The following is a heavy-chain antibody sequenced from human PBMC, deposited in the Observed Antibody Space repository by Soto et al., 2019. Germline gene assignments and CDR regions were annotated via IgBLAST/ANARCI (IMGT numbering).Heavy chain of an antibody. D-gene: IGHD3-3*01. CDR1: GGSISSYY. CDR3: AGSRPPGPHYDFWSGQYDGTYTDY. J-gene: IGHJ4*02. V-gene: IGHV4-59*08. Sequence: SETLSLTCTVSGGSISSYYWSWIRQPPGKGLEWIGYIYYSGSTNYNPSLKSRVTISVDTSKNQFSLKLSSVTAADTAVYYCAGSRPPGPHYDFWSGQYDGTYTDYWGQGTLVTVSS. CDR2: IYYSGST.